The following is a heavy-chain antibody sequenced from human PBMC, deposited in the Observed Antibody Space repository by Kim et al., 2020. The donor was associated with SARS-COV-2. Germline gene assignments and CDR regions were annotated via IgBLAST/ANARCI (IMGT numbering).Heavy chain of an antibody. D-gene: IGHD6-13*01. CDR3: ARVVGSSWHVRP. J-gene: IGHJ5*02. V-gene: IGHV4-59*01. CDR2: IYYSGST. Sequence: SETLSLTCTVSGGSISSYYWSWIRQPPGKGLEWIGYIYYSGSTNYNPSLKSRVTISVDTSKNQFSLKLSSVTAADTAVYYCARVVGSSWHVRPWGQGTLVTVSS. CDR1: GGSISSYY.